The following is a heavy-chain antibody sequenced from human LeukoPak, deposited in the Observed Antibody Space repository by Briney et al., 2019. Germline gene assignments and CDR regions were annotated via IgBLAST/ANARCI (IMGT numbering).Heavy chain of an antibody. J-gene: IGHJ4*02. D-gene: IGHD4-17*01. CDR1: RLTFRSYS. CDR3: ARESYGDFYFDY. Sequence: AGGPLSFSCAAPRLTFRSYSMHWVRQAPGKGLEGVALISKDGSITFYADSVKGRFTISRDNSKNTLYLQINSLRTEDTSVYFCARESYGDFYFDYWGQGTLVTVSS. V-gene: IGHV3-30*04. CDR2: ISKDGSIT.